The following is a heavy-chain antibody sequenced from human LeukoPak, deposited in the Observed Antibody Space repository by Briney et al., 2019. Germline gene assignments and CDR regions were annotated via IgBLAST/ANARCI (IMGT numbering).Heavy chain of an antibody. CDR3: ARDGSGTGYYTYY. J-gene: IGHJ4*02. V-gene: IGHV4-39*07. D-gene: IGHD3-22*01. Sequence: SETLSLTCTVSGGSISSSSYNWGWIRQPPGKGLEYIGGIYYSGNTHYNPSLKSRVAISIDTSKNQFSLKLRSVTAADTAVYYCARDGSGTGYYTYYWGQGTLVTVSS. CDR1: GGSISSSSYN. CDR2: IYYSGNT.